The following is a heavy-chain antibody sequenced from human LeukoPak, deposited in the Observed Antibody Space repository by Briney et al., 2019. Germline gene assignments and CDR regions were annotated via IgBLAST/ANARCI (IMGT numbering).Heavy chain of an antibody. CDR3: AKDPYMDV. CDR1: GFSFADAT. CDR2: INWNSGTM. V-gene: IGHV3-9*01. J-gene: IGHJ6*03. Sequence: PGGSLRLSCAASGFSFADATMHWVRHVPGKGLEWVLGINWNSGTMGYADSVKGRFTVSRDNAKNSLYLQMNSLKTEDTALYYCAKDPYMDVWGKGTTVTVSS.